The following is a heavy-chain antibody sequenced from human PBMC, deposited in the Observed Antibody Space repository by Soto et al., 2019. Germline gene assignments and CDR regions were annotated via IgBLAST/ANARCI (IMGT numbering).Heavy chain of an antibody. D-gene: IGHD1-7*01. CDR1: GYTFTSYG. J-gene: IGHJ4*02. V-gene: IGHV1-18*01. Sequence: QVQLVQSGAEVKKPGASVKVSCKASGYTFTSYGISWVRQAPGQGLEWMGWISAYNGNTNYAQKLQGRVTMTTDTSTSTAYMELRSLRSDDTAVYYCAREQGSYNWNYGSSAYDYWGQGTLVTVSS. CDR3: AREQGSYNWNYGSSAYDY. CDR2: ISAYNGNT.